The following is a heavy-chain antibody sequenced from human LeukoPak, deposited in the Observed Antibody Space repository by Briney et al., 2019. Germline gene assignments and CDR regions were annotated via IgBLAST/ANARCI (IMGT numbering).Heavy chain of an antibody. CDR2: IKQDGSEK. V-gene: IGHV3-7*03. Sequence: GGSLRLSCAASGFTFSSYEMNWVRQAPGKGLEWVANIKQDGSEKYYVDSVKGRFTISRDNAKNSLYLQMNSLRAEHTAVYYCAKKVFGGVDIWGQGTMVTVSS. D-gene: IGHD3-16*01. CDR3: AKKVFGGVDI. CDR1: GFTFSSYE. J-gene: IGHJ3*02.